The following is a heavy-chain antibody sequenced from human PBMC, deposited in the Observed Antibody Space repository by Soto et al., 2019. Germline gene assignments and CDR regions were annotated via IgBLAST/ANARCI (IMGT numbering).Heavy chain of an antibody. CDR2: ISGSGGST. Sequence: GGSLRLSCATSGFTFSSYAMSWVRQDPGKGLEWVSAISGSGGSTYYADSVKGRFTISRDNSKNTLYLQMNSLRAEDTAVYYCAKDELAVAGFFDYWGQGTLVTVSS. CDR3: AKDELAVAGFFDY. CDR1: GFTFSSYA. D-gene: IGHD6-19*01. V-gene: IGHV3-23*01. J-gene: IGHJ4*02.